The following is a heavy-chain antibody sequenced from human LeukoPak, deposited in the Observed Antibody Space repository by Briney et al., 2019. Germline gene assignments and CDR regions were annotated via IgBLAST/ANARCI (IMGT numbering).Heavy chain of an antibody. D-gene: IGHD3-16*02. Sequence: ASVKVSCKASGYTFTGYYMHWVRQAPGQGLEWMGWINPNSGGTNYAQKFQGRVTMTRDTSISTAYMELSRLRSEDTAVYYCATYTFGGVIVKAYWGQGTLVTVSS. CDR2: INPNSGGT. V-gene: IGHV1-2*02. CDR1: GYTFTGYY. CDR3: ATYTFGGVIVKAY. J-gene: IGHJ4*02.